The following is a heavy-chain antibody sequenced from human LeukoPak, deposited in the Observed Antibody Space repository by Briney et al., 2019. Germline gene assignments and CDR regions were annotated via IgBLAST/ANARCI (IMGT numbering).Heavy chain of an antibody. D-gene: IGHD5-24*01. V-gene: IGHV3-21*01. CDR2: ISSGGTYI. CDR1: GFTFSSYT. J-gene: IGHJ4*02. Sequence: PGGSLRLSCAASGFTFSSYTMNWVRQAPGKGLEWVSSISSGGTYIYYADSVKGRFTISRDNAKSSLYLQMNSLRAEDTAVYYCARVSGKWLHYYFDYWGQGTLVTVSS. CDR3: ARVSGKWLHYYFDY.